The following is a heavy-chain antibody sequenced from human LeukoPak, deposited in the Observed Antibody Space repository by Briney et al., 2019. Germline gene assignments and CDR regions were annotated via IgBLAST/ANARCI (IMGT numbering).Heavy chain of an antibody. CDR2: MNPNSGNT. D-gene: IGHD1-20*01. J-gene: IGHJ4*02. CDR1: GYTFTSYV. CDR3: ARVGDSITGTTRSIDY. V-gene: IGHV1-8*01. Sequence: ASVKVSCKASGYTFTSYVINWVRQATGQGLEWMGWMNPNSGNTGYAQKFQGRVTMTRNTSISTAYMELSSLRSEDTAVYYCARVGDSITGTTRSIDYWGQGTLVTVSS.